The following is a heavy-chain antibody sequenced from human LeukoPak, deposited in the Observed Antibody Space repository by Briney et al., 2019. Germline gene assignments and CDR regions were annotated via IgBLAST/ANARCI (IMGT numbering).Heavy chain of an antibody. D-gene: IGHD3-22*01. CDR3: ASRTSGYRLYDAFDI. CDR1: GGSLSGYY. Sequence: SETLSLTCAVYGGSLSGYYWSWIRQPPGKGLEWIGEINHSGSTNYNPSLKSRVTISVDTSKNQFSLKLSSVTAADTAVYYCASRTSGYRLYDAFDIWGQGTMVTVSS. CDR2: INHSGST. J-gene: IGHJ3*02. V-gene: IGHV4-34*01.